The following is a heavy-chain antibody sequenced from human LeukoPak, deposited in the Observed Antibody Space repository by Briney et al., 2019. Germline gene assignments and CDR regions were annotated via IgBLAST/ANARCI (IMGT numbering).Heavy chain of an antibody. V-gene: IGHV4-34*01. D-gene: IGHD3-9*01. CDR3: ARGKWYDILTGYFDYFDY. J-gene: IGHJ4*02. Sequence: SETLSLTCAVHGGSFSGYYWSWIRQPPGKGLEWIGEINHSGSTNYNPSLKSRVTISVDTSKNQFSLKLSSVTAADTAVYYCARGKWYDILTGYFDYFDYWGQGTLVTVSS. CDR1: GGSFSGYY. CDR2: INHSGST.